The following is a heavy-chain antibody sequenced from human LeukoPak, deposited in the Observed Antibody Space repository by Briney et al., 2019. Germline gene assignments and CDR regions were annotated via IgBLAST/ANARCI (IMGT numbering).Heavy chain of an antibody. Sequence: GASVKVSCKVSGYTLTELSMHWVRQAPGQGLEWMGIINSSGGSTTYAQKFQGRVTMTRDTSTSTVYMELSSLTSEDTAVYYCARGQYSSGWLPFDNWGQGTLVTVSS. J-gene: IGHJ4*02. CDR2: INSSGGST. CDR1: GYTLTELS. V-gene: IGHV1-46*01. CDR3: ARGQYSSGWLPFDN. D-gene: IGHD6-19*01.